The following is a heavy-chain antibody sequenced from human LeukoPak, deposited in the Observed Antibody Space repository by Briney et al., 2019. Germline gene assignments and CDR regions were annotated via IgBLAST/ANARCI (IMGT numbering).Heavy chain of an antibody. Sequence: ASVKVSCKASGYTFTGYSLHWVRQAPGQEFEWLGSLNPNSGGTEYSQKFQGRVTMTSDTSITTGYMELTGLTSDDTAVYYCARVRIAAAGLDAFDIWGQGTMVTVSS. CDR3: ARVRIAAAGLDAFDI. D-gene: IGHD6-13*01. J-gene: IGHJ3*02. CDR2: LNPNSGGT. CDR1: GYTFTGYS. V-gene: IGHV1-2*02.